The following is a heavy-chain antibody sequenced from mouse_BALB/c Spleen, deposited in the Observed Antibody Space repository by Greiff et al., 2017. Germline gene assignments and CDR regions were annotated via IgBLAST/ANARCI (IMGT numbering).Heavy chain of an antibody. J-gene: IGHJ1*01. CDR3: APGRNWEGYFDD. CDR2: IWRGGST. V-gene: IGHV2-5-1*01. D-gene: IGHD4-1*01. Sequence: VQRVESGPSLVQPSQSLSITCTASGFSLTSYGVHWVRQSPGKGLEWLGVIWRGGSTDYNAAFMSRLSITKDNSKSQVFFKMNSLQADDTAIYYCAPGRNWEGYFDDWGEGTTVTVSA. CDR1: GFSLTSYG.